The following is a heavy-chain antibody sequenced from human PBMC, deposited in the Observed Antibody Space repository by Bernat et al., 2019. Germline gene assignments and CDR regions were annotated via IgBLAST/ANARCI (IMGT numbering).Heavy chain of an antibody. J-gene: IGHJ4*02. Sequence: QVQLVESGGGVVQPGRSLRLSCAASGFIFSSYGMHWVRQAPGKGLEWVAVISYDGSSKYYADSVKGRFTISRDNSRNTLYLQMNSLRAEDTAVYYCAGERSSSSFDYWGQGTLVTVSS. CDR1: GFIFSSYG. V-gene: IGHV3-30*03. CDR3: AGERSSSSFDY. D-gene: IGHD6-6*01. CDR2: ISYDGSSK.